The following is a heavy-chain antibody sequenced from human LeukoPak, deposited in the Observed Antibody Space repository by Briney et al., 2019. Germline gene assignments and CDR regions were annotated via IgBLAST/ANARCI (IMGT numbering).Heavy chain of an antibody. CDR2: ISAYNGNT. Sequence: ASVKVSCKASGHTFTSYGISWVRQAPGQGLEWMGWISAYNGNTNYAQKLQGRVTMTTDTSTSTAYMELRSLRSDDTAVYYCARGYEQWLPDGGFDPWGQGTLVTVSS. V-gene: IGHV1-18*04. CDR3: ARGYEQWLPDGGFDP. D-gene: IGHD6-19*01. J-gene: IGHJ5*02. CDR1: GHTFTSYG.